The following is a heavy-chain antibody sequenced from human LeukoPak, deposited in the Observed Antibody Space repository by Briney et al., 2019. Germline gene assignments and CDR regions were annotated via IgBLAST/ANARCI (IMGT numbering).Heavy chain of an antibody. D-gene: IGHD3-10*01. CDR2: ISSSSSYI. CDR1: GFTFTSDA. CDR3: AREGYGSAMDV. J-gene: IGHJ6*02. Sequence: MTGGSLRLSCAASGFTFTSDAMNWVRQAPGKGLEWVSSISSSSSYIYYADSVKGRFTISRDNAKNSLYLQMNSLRAEDTAVYYCAREGYGSAMDVWGQGTTVTVSS. V-gene: IGHV3-21*01.